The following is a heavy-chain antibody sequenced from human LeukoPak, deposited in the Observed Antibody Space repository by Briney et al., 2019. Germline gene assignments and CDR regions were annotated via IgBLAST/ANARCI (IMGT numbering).Heavy chain of an antibody. V-gene: IGHV3-74*01. CDR3: VRDRTTVTLFDS. J-gene: IGHJ4*02. D-gene: IGHD4-17*01. CDR1: GFTFTDHW. Sequence: GGSLRLSCAASGFTFTDHWMHWVRQAPGKGLEWVSRIKTDGSIRGYADSVEGRFTVSRDNARNTVYLEMSSLRVDDTAVYFCVRDRTTVTLFDSWGQGTLVTVSS. CDR2: IKTDGSIR.